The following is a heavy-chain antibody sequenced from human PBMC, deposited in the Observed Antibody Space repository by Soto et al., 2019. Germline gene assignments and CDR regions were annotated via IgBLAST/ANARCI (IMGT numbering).Heavy chain of an antibody. V-gene: IGHV5-51*01. J-gene: IGHJ4*02. CDR1: GYSFTSYW. CDR2: GAPGDAAT. D-gene: IGHD5-18*01. CDR3: ARHNVGYRKNYFDY. Sequence: GESLKISCQGSGYSFTSYWIGWVPQRPRKGLEWMGIGAPGDAATRYSTTYQGQVTVSADKSISTAYLKWSRLKASDTAMYYCARHNVGYRKNYFDYWGQGTLVTVSS.